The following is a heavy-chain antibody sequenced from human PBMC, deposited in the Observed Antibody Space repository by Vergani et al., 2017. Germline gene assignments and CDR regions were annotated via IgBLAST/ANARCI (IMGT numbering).Heavy chain of an antibody. CDR3: ARDSPLTGTTESGALDI. CDR1: GYTFTSYY. J-gene: IGHJ3*02. CDR2: INPSGGST. D-gene: IGHD1-20*01. V-gene: IGHV1-46*01. Sequence: QVQLVQSGAEVKKPGASVKVSCKASGYTFTSYYMHWVRQAPGQGLEWMGIINPSGGSTSYAQKFQGRVTMTRDTSTSTVYMELSSLRSEDTAVYYCARDSPLTGTTESGALDIWGQGTMVTVSS.